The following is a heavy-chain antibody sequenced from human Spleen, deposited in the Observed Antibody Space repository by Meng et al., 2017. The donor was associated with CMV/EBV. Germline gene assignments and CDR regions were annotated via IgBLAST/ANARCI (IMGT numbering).Heavy chain of an antibody. D-gene: IGHD1-1*01. CDR3: ATRIRGQLTDY. J-gene: IGHJ4*02. CDR2: IYPDDSDT. Sequence: GSLRLSCKASGYTFTTFWIGWVRQLPGKGLEYMGVIYPDDSDTRYSPSFQGQVTISVDKSIGTAYLQWSSLKASDTAMYYCATRIRGQLTDYWGQGTLVTVSS. V-gene: IGHV5-51*01. CDR1: GYTFTTFW.